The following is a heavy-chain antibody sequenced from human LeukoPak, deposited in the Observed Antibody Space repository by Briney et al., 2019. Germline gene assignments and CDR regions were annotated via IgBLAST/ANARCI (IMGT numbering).Heavy chain of an antibody. CDR3: GSRIVPSSDFDY. V-gene: IGHV4-34*01. J-gene: IGHJ4*02. CDR2: INHSGST. Sequence: SETLSLTCAVYGGSFSGYYWSWIRQPPGKGLEWIGEINHSGSTNYNPSLKSRVTISVDTSKNQFSLKLSSVTVADTAVYYCGSRIVPSSDFDYWGQGTLVTVSS. D-gene: IGHD5-12*01. CDR1: GGSFSGYY.